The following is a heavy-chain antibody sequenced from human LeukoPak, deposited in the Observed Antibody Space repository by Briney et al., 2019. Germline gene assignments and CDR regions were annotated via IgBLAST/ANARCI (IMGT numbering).Heavy chain of an antibody. CDR3: ARVPPLRLSYYYYYMDV. Sequence: SVKVSCKASGCTFTSYSISWVRQAPGQGLEWMGWIIPIFGTPHYAQKFQGRVTITTDESPSTVYIELSRLRSQDTAVYYCARVPPLRLSYYYYYMDVWGKGTTVTVSS. V-gene: IGHV1-69*05. CDR2: IIPIFGTP. J-gene: IGHJ6*03. D-gene: IGHD5/OR15-5a*01. CDR1: GCTFTSYS.